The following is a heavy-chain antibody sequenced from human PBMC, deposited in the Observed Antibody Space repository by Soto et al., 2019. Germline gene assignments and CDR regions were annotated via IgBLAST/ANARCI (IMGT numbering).Heavy chain of an antibody. Sequence: EMQLVDSGGGLVQPGGSLRLCCAASGFTFSDSWMNWVRQAPGKGLEWVANIKADGSEKYYVDXVKGRITISRDDDKXXXXXXXXXXXXXXXXXXXXXXXXXXXXXLTGWGQGTLVTVSS. D-gene: IGHD3-10*01. CDR3: XXXXXXXXXLTG. CDR2: IKADGSEK. J-gene: IGHJ4*02. CDR1: GFTFSDSW. V-gene: IGHV3-7*02.